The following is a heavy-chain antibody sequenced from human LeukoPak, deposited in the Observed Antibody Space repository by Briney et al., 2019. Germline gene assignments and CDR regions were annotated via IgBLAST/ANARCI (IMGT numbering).Heavy chain of an antibody. D-gene: IGHD1-26*01. J-gene: IGHJ4*02. CDR1: GYTFTGYY. Sequence: ASVKVSCKASGYTFTGYYMHWVRQAPGQGLEWMGRINPNSGGTNYAQKFQGRVTMTRDTSISTAYMELSRLRSDDTAVYYCAAQPGFTVDGGYYPEYYFDYWGQGTLVTVSS. CDR3: AAQPGFTVDGGYYPEYYFDY. V-gene: IGHV1-2*06. CDR2: INPNSGGT.